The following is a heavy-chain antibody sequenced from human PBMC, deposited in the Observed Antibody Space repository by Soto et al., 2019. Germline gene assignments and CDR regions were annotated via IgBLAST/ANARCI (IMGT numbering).Heavy chain of an antibody. CDR1: GFSLSTSGGG. D-gene: IGHD3-3*01. Sequence: GSGPTLGNPTQTLTLACTFSGFSLSTSGGGVGWIRQPPGKALEWLALIYWDDDKRYSPSLKSRLTITKDTSKNQVVLTMTNMDPVDTATYYCAHGYYDFWSGYCYFDYWGQGTLVTVSS. CDR2: IYWDDDK. J-gene: IGHJ4*02. V-gene: IGHV2-5*02. CDR3: AHGYYDFWSGYCYFDY.